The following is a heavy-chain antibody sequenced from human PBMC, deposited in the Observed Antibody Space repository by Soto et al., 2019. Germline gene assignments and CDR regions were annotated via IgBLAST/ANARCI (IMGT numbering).Heavy chain of an antibody. CDR3: ARERKDYYDSSGYFDY. V-gene: IGHV4-59*01. CDR1: GGSISSYY. J-gene: IGHJ4*02. Sequence: SETLSLTCTVSGGSISSYYWSWIRQPPGKGLEWIGYIFYSGSTNYNPSLKSRVTISVDTSKNQFSLKLSSVTAADTAVYYCARERKDYYDSSGYFDYWGQGTLVT. CDR2: IFYSGST. D-gene: IGHD3-22*01.